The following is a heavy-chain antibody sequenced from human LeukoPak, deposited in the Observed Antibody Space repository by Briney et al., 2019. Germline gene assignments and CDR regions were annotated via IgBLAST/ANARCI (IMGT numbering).Heavy chain of an antibody. J-gene: IGHJ4*02. CDR1: GFTFSSYE. V-gene: IGHV3-48*03. D-gene: IGHD6-13*01. CDR2: ISSSGSTI. Sequence: GGSLRLSCAASGFTFSSYEMNWVRQAPGKGLEWVSYISSSGSTIYYADSVKGRFIISRDNAKNSLYLQMNSLRAEDTAVYYCARLIDRWYHDYWDQGTPVTVSS. CDR3: ARLIDRWYHDY.